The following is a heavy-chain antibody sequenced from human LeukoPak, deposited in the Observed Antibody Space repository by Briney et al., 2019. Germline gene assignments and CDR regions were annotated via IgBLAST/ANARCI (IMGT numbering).Heavy chain of an antibody. CDR2: IYYSGST. D-gene: IGHD3-10*01. V-gene: IGHV4-59*06. CDR3: AREGPGGYYFDY. CDR1: GGSISSYY. J-gene: IGHJ4*02. Sequence: SETLSLTCTVSGGSISSYYWSWIRQHPGKGLEWIGYIYYSGSTYYNPSLKSRVTISVDTSKNQFSLKLSSVTAADTAVYHCAREGPGGYYFDYWGQGTLVTVSS.